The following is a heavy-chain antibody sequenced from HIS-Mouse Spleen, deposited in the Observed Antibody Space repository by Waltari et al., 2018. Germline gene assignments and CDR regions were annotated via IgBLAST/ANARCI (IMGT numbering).Heavy chain of an antibody. D-gene: IGHD4-17*01. J-gene: IGHJ4*02. CDR1: GFTFRRDA. CDR3: AKEDYGGNSFDY. CDR2: ISGSGGST. V-gene: IGHV3-23*01. Sequence: EVQLLESGGGLVQPGGSLRLSGVASGFTFRRDAMSVVRQAPGKGLEWVSAISGSGGSTYYADSVKGRFTISRDNSKNTLYLQMNSLRAEDTAVYYCAKEDYGGNSFDYWGQGTLVTVSS.